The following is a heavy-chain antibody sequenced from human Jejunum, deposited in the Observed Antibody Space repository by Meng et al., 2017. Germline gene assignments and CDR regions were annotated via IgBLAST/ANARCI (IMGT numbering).Heavy chain of an antibody. CDR2: VYYSGIT. CDR3: ARTYSTSFFDS. D-gene: IGHD6-6*01. CDR1: GGSVGNGLYF. Sequence: GSLRLSCTVSGGSVGNGLYFWSWIRQSPGKGLEWIGRVYYSGITNYNPSVKSRVTISLDTSKNQFFLNLNSVSAADSAMYYCARTYSTSFFDSWGQGILVTVSS. V-gene: IGHV4-61*01. J-gene: IGHJ4*02.